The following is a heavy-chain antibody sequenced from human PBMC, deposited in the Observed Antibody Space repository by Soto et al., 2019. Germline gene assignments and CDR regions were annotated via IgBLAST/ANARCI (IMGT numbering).Heavy chain of an antibody. J-gene: IGHJ4*02. Sequence: QVQLVESGGGVVQPRRSLRLSCAASGFTFTNYGMHWVRQAPGKGLEWVAVIWYDGSNKYYADSVKGRVTISRDNSKNTLYLQMHSRRAEDTAVYYCAREQQHLCDSWGRGTLVTVSS. CDR1: GFTFTNYG. D-gene: IGHD6-13*01. CDR3: AREQQHLCDS. V-gene: IGHV3-33*01. CDR2: IWYDGSNK.